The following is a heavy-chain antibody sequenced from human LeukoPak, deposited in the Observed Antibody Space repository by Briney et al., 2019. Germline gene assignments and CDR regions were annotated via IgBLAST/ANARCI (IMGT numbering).Heavy chain of an antibody. CDR1: GFPFSSYA. CDR3: ASSSWSSEYFHY. J-gene: IGHJ1*01. CDR2: ISDSGGST. V-gene: IGHV3-64D*09. D-gene: IGHD6-13*01. Sequence: PGGSLRLSCSASGFPFSSYAMHWVRQAPGKGLEYVSAISDSGGSTYYADSVKGRFTISRDNSKNTLYLQMSSLRAEDTAVYFCASSSWSSEYFHYWGQGTLVTVSS.